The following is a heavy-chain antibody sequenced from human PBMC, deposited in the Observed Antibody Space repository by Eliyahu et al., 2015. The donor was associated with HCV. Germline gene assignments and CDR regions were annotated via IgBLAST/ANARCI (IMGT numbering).Heavy chain of an antibody. V-gene: IGHV4-39*01. D-gene: IGHD5-18*01. CDR2: IYYSGST. J-gene: IGHJ5*02. CDR3: ARXRVRSTAMATGWFDP. Sequence: QLQLQESGPGLVKPSETLSLTCTVSGXSIXXSSYYWGXIRQPPGKGLEWIGSIYYSGSTYYNPSLKSRVTISVDTSKNQFSLKLSSVTAADTAVYYCARXRVRSTAMATGWFDPWGQGTLVTVSS. CDR1: GXSIXXSSYY.